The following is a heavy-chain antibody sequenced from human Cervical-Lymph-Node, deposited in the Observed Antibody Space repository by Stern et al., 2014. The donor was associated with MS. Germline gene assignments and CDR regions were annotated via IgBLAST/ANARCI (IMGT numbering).Heavy chain of an antibody. V-gene: IGHV3-30*18. CDR3: AKDRRGGYNYLYGMDV. Sequence: VQLEESGGGVVQPGTSLRLSCTGSRFTFRSYGIHWVRQAPGKGLEWVSVTSYDGGNRQYADSVKGRFTISRDNSKNTVYLHLNSLRPEDTGVYHCAKDRRGGYNYLYGMDVWGQGTTVTVS. D-gene: IGHD5-18*01. CDR1: RFTFRSYG. J-gene: IGHJ6*02. CDR2: TSYDGGNR.